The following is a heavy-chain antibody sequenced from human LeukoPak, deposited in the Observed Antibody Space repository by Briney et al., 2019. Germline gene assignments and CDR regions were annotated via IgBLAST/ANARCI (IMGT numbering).Heavy chain of an antibody. CDR3: ARRLYYYYYMDV. J-gene: IGHJ6*03. V-gene: IGHV4-39*01. Sequence: SETLSLTCTVSGGSISSSSYYWGWIRQPPGKGLEWIGSIYYSGSTYYNPSLKTRVTISVDTSKNQFSLKLSSVTAADTAVYYCARRLYYYYYMDVWGKGTTVTISS. CDR1: GGSISSSSYY. CDR2: IYYSGST.